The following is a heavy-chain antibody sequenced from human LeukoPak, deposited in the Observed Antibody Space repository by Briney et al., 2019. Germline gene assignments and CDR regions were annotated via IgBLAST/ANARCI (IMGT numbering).Heavy chain of an antibody. CDR2: IKQDGSEK. CDR3: ARIPLFDYVWGSYRYVDY. J-gene: IGHJ4*02. CDR1: GFTFSDYY. V-gene: IGHV3-7*01. D-gene: IGHD3-16*02. Sequence: PGGSLRLSCAASGFTFSDYYMSWVRQAPGKGLEWVANIKQDGSEKYYVDSVKGRFTISRDNAKNSLYLQMNSLRAEGTAVYYCARIPLFDYVWGSYRYVDYWGQGTLVTVSS.